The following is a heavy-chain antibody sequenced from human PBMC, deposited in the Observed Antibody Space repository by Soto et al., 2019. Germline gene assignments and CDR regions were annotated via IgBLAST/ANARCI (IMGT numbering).Heavy chain of an antibody. J-gene: IGHJ4*02. V-gene: IGHV4-59*01. CDR1: GGSISSYY. CDR2: IYYSGST. Sequence: PSETLSLTCTVSGGSISSYYWSWIRQPPGKGLEWIGYIYYSGSTNYNPSLKSRVTISVDTSKNQFSLKLSSVTAADTAVYYCAVVVPATSTFDYWGQGTLVTVSS. D-gene: IGHD2-15*01. CDR3: AVVVPATSTFDY.